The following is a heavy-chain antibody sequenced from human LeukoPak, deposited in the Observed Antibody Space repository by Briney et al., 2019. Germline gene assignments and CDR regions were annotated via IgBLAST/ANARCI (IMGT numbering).Heavy chain of an antibody. Sequence: GGSLRLSCAASGFTFSSYAMSWVRQAPGKGLEWVSAISEDGGARLYADSVKGRFTISRDNPENTVSLQVNSLRAGDTAVYFCAKESLPHRGYYFDSWGRGTLITVSS. J-gene: IGHJ4*02. CDR1: GFTFSSYA. CDR2: ISEDGGAR. D-gene: IGHD3-22*01. CDR3: AKESLPHRGYYFDS. V-gene: IGHV3-23*01.